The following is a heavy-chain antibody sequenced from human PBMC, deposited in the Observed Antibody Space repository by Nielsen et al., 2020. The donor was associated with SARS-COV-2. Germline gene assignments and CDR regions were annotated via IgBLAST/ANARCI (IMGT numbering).Heavy chain of an antibody. V-gene: IGHV3-21*01. J-gene: IGHJ6*03. CDR3: ARDPDGNWNAYYYYYMDV. Sequence: GESLKISCEASGFTFSSYSMNWVRQAPGKGLEWVASISSSGSYVYDADSVQGRFTISRDNAKNSLYLQMNSLRAEDTAIYYCARDPDGNWNAYYYYYMDVWGKGTTVTVSS. CDR1: GFTFSSYS. D-gene: IGHD1-1*01. CDR2: ISSSGSYV.